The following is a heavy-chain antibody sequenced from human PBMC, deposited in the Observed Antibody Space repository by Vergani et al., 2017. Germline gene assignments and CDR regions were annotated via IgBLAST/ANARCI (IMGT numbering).Heavy chain of an antibody. CDR3: ARAYGVLAATGRGAVDI. J-gene: IGHJ3*02. Sequence: EVQLVESGGGLVQPGGSLRLSCPASGFTFSSYDMHWVRQATGKGLEWVSAIGTAGDTYYPGSVKGRFTISRENAKNSLYLQMNSLRAGDTAVYYCARAYGVLAATGRGAVDIWGQGTMVTVSS. CDR1: GFTFSSYD. D-gene: IGHD2-15*01. CDR2: IGTAGDT. V-gene: IGHV3-13*04.